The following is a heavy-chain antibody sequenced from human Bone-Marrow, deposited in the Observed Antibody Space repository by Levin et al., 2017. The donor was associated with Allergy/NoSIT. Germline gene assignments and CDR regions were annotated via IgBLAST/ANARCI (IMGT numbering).Heavy chain of an antibody. CDR2: IRTPNYI. V-gene: IGHV3-21*01. J-gene: IGHJ3*02. CDR1: GFTFSAYT. D-gene: IGHD3-10*01. Sequence: GGSLRLSCAASGFTFSAYTMNWVRQAPGKGLEWVSSIRTPNYIYYADSVRGRFSISRDNAKNSLYLQMNSLRAEDTAVYYCARDPYYGSGSFGFDIWGQGTMVIVSS. CDR3: ARDPYYGSGSFGFDI.